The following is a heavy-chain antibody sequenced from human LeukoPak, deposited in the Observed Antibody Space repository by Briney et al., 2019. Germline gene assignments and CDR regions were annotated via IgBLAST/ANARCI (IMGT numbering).Heavy chain of an antibody. D-gene: IGHD3-22*01. J-gene: IGHJ1*01. CDR2: IKTDGSEK. Sequence: GGSLRLSCVASGFTFSNYWMGWVRQAPGKGLQWVANIKTDGSEKYYVDSVKGRFTISRDNAKNSLYLQMNSLRAEDTAVYYCATYSSLNRREFQYWGQGTLLTVSS. CDR1: GFTFSNYW. CDR3: ATYSSLNRREFQY. V-gene: IGHV3-7*01.